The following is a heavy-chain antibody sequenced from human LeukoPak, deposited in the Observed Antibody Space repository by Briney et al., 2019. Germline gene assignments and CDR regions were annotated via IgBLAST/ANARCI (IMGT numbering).Heavy chain of an antibody. V-gene: IGHV1-46*01. D-gene: IGHD3-22*01. CDR3: ARTLTYYYDSSGYYFDY. CDR1: GYTFTSYY. J-gene: IGHJ4*02. CDR2: INPSGGST. Sequence: ASVKVSCKASGYTFTSYYMHWVRQAPGQGLEWMGIINPSGGSTSYAQKFQGRVTRTRDMSTSTVYMELSSLRSEDTAVYYCARTLTYYYDSSGYYFDYWGQGTLVTVSS.